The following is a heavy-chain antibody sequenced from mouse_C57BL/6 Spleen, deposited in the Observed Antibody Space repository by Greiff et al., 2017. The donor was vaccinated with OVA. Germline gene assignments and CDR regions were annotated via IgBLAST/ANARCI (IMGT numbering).Heavy chain of an antibody. CDR2: IDPSDSYT. CDR1: GYTFTSYW. CDR3: ARGRFMDY. J-gene: IGHJ4*01. Sequence: QVQLQQPGAELVKPGASVKLSCKASGYTFTSYWMRWVKQRPGQGLEWIGEIDPSDSYTNYNQKFKGKATLTVDTSSSTAYMQLSSLTSEDSAVYYCARGRFMDYWGKGTSVTVSS. V-gene: IGHV1-50*01.